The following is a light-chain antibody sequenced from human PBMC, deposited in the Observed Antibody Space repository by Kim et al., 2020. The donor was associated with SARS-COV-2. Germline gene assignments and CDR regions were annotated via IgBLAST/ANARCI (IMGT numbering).Light chain of an antibody. CDR3: QKYNSAPRT. CDR1: QGVSNY. V-gene: IGKV1-27*01. J-gene: IGKJ1*01. Sequence: DIQMTQSPSSLSASVGDRVTITCRASQGVSNYLVWYQQKSGKVPKLLIYAASTLQSGVPSRFSGSGSGTDFTLTISSLQPEDVATYYCQKYNSAPRTFGQGTKVDIK. CDR2: AAS.